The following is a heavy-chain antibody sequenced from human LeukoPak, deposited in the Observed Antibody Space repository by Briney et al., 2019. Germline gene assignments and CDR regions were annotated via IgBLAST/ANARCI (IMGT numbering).Heavy chain of an antibody. CDR1: GGSISSSSYY. J-gene: IGHJ4*02. V-gene: IGHV4-39*01. CDR3: ARTIPTTVTTFDY. D-gene: IGHD4-17*01. Sequence: SETLSLTCTVSGGSISSSSYYWGWLRQPPGKGLEWIGNIYYGGSTYYNPSLKSRVTISVDTSKNQFSLKLSSVTAADTAVYYCARTIPTTVTTFDYWGQGTLVTVSS. CDR2: IYYGGST.